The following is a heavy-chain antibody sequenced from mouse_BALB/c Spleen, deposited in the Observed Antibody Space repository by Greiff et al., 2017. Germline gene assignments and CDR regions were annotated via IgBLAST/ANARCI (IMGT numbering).Heavy chain of an antibody. V-gene: IGHV1-67*01. CDR2: ISTYYGNT. Sequence: QVQLKESGPELVRPGVSVKISCKGSGYTFTDYAMHWVKQSHAKSLEWIGVISTYYGNTNYNQKFKGKATMTVDKSSSTAYMELARLTSEDSAIYYCARGFYAMDYWGQGTSVTVSS. CDR1: GYTFTDYA. CDR3: ARGFYAMDY. J-gene: IGHJ4*01.